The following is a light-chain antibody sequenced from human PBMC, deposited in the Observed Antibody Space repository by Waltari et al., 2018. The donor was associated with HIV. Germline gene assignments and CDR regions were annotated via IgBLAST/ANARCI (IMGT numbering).Light chain of an antibody. Sequence: QSALTQPRSVSGSPGQSVTIPCSGTSSDVGGYNYVSWYQQHPGKAPKLMIYDVTERPSGVPDRFSGSKSGNTASLTISGLQADDEADYYCCSYAGRYTWVFGGGTELTVL. J-gene: IGLJ3*02. V-gene: IGLV2-11*01. CDR2: DVT. CDR3: CSYAGRYTWV. CDR1: SSDVGGYNY.